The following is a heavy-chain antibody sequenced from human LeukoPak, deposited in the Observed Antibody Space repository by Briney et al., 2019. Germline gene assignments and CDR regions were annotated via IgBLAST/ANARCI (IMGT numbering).Heavy chain of an antibody. V-gene: IGHV3-48*01. CDR3: ARADWADFWSGSQEYFDY. CDR1: GFTFSSYS. Sequence: GGSLRLSCAASGFTFSSYSMNWVRQAPGKGLEWVSYISSSSSTIYYADSVKGRFTISRDNAKNSLYLQMNSLRAEDTAVYYCARADWADFWSGSQEYFDYWGQGTLVTVSS. D-gene: IGHD3-3*01. CDR2: ISSSSSTI. J-gene: IGHJ4*02.